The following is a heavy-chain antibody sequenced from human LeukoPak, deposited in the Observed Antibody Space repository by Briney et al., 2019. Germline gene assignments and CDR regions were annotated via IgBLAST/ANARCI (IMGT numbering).Heavy chain of an antibody. CDR3: ARDHNYAFDN. J-gene: IGHJ4*02. CDR2: IGISSGNT. D-gene: IGHD5-18*01. V-gene: IGHV3-48*04. CDR1: GFPFIEYS. Sequence: PGGSLRLSCTASGFPFIEYSMNWVRQAPGKGLEWISYIGISSGNTKYADSVKGRFTISADNAKNSLYLQMNSLRVEDTAEYYCARDHNYAFDNWGQGTLVSVSS.